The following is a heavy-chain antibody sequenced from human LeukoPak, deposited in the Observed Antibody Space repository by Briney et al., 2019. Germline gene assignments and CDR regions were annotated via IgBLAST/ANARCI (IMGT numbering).Heavy chain of an antibody. CDR1: GFAVSSDY. Sequence: PGGSLRLSCAASGFAVSSDYLSWVRQAPGKGLEWVSTIYSGGSTYYADSVKGRFTISRDNSKNTLYLQMNSLRAEDTAVYYCAKADIVGAWRHYFDYWGQGTLITVSS. J-gene: IGHJ4*02. CDR2: IYSGGST. D-gene: IGHD1-26*01. V-gene: IGHV3-53*01. CDR3: AKADIVGAWRHYFDY.